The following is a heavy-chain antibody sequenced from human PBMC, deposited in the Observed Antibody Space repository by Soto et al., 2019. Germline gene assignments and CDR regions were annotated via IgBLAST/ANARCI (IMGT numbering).Heavy chain of an antibody. CDR2: ISAYNGNT. Sequence: QFQLLQSGAAVKKPGASVKVSCKASGYTFTSYGISWVRQAPGQGLEWMGWISAYNGNTNYAQKLQGRVTMTTDTAASTGYMELRNLRSDDTAVYYCARGTTLETENYWGQGTLVTVSS. V-gene: IGHV1-18*01. CDR1: GYTFTSYG. CDR3: ARGTTLETENY. J-gene: IGHJ4*02. D-gene: IGHD4-17*01.